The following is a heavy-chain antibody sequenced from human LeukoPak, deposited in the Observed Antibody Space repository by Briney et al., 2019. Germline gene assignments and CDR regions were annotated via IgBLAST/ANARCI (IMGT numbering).Heavy chain of an antibody. CDR3: ARVSHYYDSSGINWFDP. Sequence: SETLSLTCTVSGGSISSGGYYWRWIRQHPGKGLEWIGYIYYSGSTYYNPSLKSRVTISVDTSKNQFSLKLSSVTAADTAVYYCARVSHYYDSSGINWFDPWGQGTLVTVSS. CDR1: GGSISSGGYY. V-gene: IGHV4-31*03. CDR2: IYYSGST. D-gene: IGHD3-22*01. J-gene: IGHJ5*02.